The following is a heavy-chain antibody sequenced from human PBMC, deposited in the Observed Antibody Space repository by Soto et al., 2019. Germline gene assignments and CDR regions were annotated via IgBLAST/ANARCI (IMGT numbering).Heavy chain of an antibody. Sequence: SETLSLNCTVCGASISSSSYYWAWIRKPPGKGLERIGSIYYSGSTYYNPSLKSRVTISVDTSKNQFSLKLSSVTAADTAVYYCASHLTSYYYDSSGSYYFDYWGQGTLVTVS. CDR3: ASHLTSYYYDSSGSYYFDY. CDR1: GASISSSSYY. CDR2: IYYSGST. D-gene: IGHD3-22*01. V-gene: IGHV4-39*01. J-gene: IGHJ4*02.